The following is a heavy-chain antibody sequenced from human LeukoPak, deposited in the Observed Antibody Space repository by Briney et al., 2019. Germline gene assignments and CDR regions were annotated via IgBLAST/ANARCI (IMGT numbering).Heavy chain of an antibody. CDR3: VQYSNFYFDP. CDR2: FDPEDGET. D-gene: IGHD6-6*01. V-gene: IGHV1-24*01. CDR1: GYSLTALS. Sequence: ASVKVSCKVSGYSLTALSMHWVRQAPGKGLEWMGGFDPEDGETIYAQKFHGRVTMTVDTSTDTAYMDLSSLGSEDTAMYYCVQYSNFYFDPWGQGTLVTVSS. J-gene: IGHJ5*02.